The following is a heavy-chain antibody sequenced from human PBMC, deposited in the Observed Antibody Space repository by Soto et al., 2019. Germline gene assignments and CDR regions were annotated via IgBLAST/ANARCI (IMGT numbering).Heavy chain of an antibody. CDR1: GGSISSYY. Sequence: PSETLSLTCTVSGGSISSYYWSWIRQPPGKGLEWIGYIYYSGSTNYNPSLKSRVTISVDTSKNQFSLKLSSVTAADTAVYYCASSSITMIVVVIIYNDAFDIWGQGTMVTVSS. CDR2: IYYSGST. D-gene: IGHD3-22*01. CDR3: ASSSITMIVVVIIYNDAFDI. V-gene: IGHV4-59*01. J-gene: IGHJ3*02.